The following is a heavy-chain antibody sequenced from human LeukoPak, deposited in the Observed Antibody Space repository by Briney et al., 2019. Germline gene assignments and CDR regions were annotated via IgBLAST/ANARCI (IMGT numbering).Heavy chain of an antibody. CDR1: GYTLTELS. V-gene: IGHV1-24*01. J-gene: IGHJ4*02. D-gene: IGHD6-19*01. CDR2: FDPEDGET. Sequence: ASVKVSCKVSGYTLTELSMHWVRQAPGKGLEWMGGFDPEDGETIYAQKFQGRVTMTEDTSTDTAYMELSSLRSEDTAVYYCATIGEIAVDSEGTSDYWGQGTLVTVSS. CDR3: ATIGEIAVDSEGTSDY.